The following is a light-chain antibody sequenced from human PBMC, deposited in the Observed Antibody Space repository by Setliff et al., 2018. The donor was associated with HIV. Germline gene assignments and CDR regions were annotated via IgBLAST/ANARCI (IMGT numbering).Light chain of an antibody. CDR2: DVS. Sequence: ALAQPASVSGSPGQSITISCTGTSSDVGGYNYVSWYQQHPGKAPKLMIYDVSNRPSGVSNRFSGSKSGNTASLTISGLQAEDEADYYCSSYTSSSTLYVFGTGTKVTVL. V-gene: IGLV2-14*01. J-gene: IGLJ1*01. CDR3: SSYTSSSTLYV. CDR1: SSDVGGYNY.